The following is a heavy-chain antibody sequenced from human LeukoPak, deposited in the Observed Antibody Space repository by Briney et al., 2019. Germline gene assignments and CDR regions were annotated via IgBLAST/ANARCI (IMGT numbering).Heavy chain of an antibody. CDR2: IYPGDSET. D-gene: IGHD6-19*01. J-gene: IGHJ5*02. CDR3: AKQVDSVWQSLDP. Sequence: TPGESLKISCKASGYSFSNYWIGWVRQMPGKGLEWMGTIYPGDSETIYSPSFQGQVTILVDKSISTAYLQWSSLKASDTAIYYCAKQVDSVWQSLDPWGQGTLVTVSS. CDR1: GYSFSNYW. V-gene: IGHV5-51*01.